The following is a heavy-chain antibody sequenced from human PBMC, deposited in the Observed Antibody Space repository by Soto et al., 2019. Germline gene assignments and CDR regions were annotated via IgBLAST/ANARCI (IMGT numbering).Heavy chain of an antibody. CDR2: IIPIFGTA. D-gene: IGHD4-4*01. V-gene: IGHV1-69*12. Sequence: QVQLVQSGAEVKKPGSSVKVSCKASGGTFSSYAISWVRQAPGQGLEWMGGIIPIFGTANYAQKFQGRVKITADESTSTDYMELSSLRSEDTAVYYCARDGGVYDYSPFAYWGQGTLVTVSS. CDR1: GGTFSSYA. J-gene: IGHJ4*02. CDR3: ARDGGVYDYSPFAY.